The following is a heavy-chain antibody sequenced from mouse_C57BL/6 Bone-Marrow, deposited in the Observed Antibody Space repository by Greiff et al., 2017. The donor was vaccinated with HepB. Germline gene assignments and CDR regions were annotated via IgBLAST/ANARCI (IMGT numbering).Heavy chain of an antibody. J-gene: IGHJ1*03. V-gene: IGHV1-52*01. CDR1: GYTFTSYW. CDR2: IDPSDSET. Sequence: QVQLQQPGAELVRPGSSVKLSCKASGYTFTSYWMHWVKQRPIQGLEWIGNIDPSDSETHYNQKFKDKATLTVDKSSSTAYMQLSSLTSEDSAVYYCARRGTGTWYFDVWGTGTTVTVSS. CDR3: ARRGTGTWYFDV. D-gene: IGHD4-1*01.